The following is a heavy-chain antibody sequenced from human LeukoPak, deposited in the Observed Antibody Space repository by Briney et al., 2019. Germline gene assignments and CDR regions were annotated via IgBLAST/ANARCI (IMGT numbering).Heavy chain of an antibody. CDR1: GFTFSSYG. D-gene: IGHD6-19*01. CDR2: ISYDGSNK. Sequence: GRSLRLSCAASGFTFSSYGMHWVRQAPGKGPEWVAVISYDGSNKYYADSVKGRFTISGDNSKNTLYLQMNSLRAEDTAVYYCAKDPKSLTVATRGPLDYWGQGTLVTVSS. CDR3: AKDPKSLTVATRGPLDY. V-gene: IGHV3-30*18. J-gene: IGHJ4*02.